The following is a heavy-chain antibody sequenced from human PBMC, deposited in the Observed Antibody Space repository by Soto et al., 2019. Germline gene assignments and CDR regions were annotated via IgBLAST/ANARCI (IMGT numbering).Heavy chain of an antibody. CDR1: GGSSSSSSYY. CDR2: IYYSGST. CDR3: GVATIPTISSYYYYGMDV. Sequence: PSETLSLTCTVSGGSSSSSSYYWGWIRQPPGKGLEWIGSIYYSGSTYYNPSLTSRVTISVDTSKNQFSLKLSSVTAADTAVYYCGVATIPTISSYYYYGMDVWGQGTTVTVSS. V-gene: IGHV4-39*01. J-gene: IGHJ6*02. D-gene: IGHD5-12*01.